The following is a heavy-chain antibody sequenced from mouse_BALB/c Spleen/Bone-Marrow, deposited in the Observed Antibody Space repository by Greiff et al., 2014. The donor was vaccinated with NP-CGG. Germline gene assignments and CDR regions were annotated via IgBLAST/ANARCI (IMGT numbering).Heavy chain of an antibody. J-gene: IGHJ2*01. CDR1: GYTFTSYW. D-gene: IGHD2-4*01. Sequence: LVEPGAELVKPGASVKLSCKTSGYTFTSYWIQWVKQRPGQGLGWIGEIFPGTGTTYYNEKFKDKATLAIDTSSSTAYMQLSSLTSEDSAVYFCARKGISTVIATAYYFDYWGQGSTLTVSS. V-gene: IGHV1S132*01. CDR3: ARKGISTVIATAYYFDY. CDR2: IFPGTGTT.